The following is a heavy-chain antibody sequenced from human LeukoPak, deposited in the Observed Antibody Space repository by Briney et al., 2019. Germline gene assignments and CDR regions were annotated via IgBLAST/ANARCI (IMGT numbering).Heavy chain of an antibody. Sequence: GGSLRLSCSASGFTFTKYAMHWVRQAPGKGLEFVAGINDDWGTTDYADSVKGRFTISRDNSKNTLYLQMSSLRAEDTALDYGVRGLYGLGWDYWGQGTLVTVSS. D-gene: IGHD3-10*01. CDR1: GFTFTKYA. CDR3: VRGLYGLGWDY. J-gene: IGHJ4*02. CDR2: INDDWGTT. V-gene: IGHV3-64D*06.